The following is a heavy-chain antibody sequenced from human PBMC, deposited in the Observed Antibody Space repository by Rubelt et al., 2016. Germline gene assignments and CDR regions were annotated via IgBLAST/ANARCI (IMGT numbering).Heavy chain of an antibody. V-gene: IGHV3-20*03. CDR3: AKVSSGWYYFDY. J-gene: IGHJ4*02. Sequence: GKGLEWVSGINWNGGSTGYADSVKGRFTISRDNAKNSLYLQMNSLRAEDTAVYYCAKVSSGWYYFDYWGQGTLVTVSS. D-gene: IGHD6-19*01. CDR2: INWNGGST.